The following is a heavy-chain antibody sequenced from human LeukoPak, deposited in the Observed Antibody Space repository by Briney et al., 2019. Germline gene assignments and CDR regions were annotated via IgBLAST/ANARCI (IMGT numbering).Heavy chain of an antibody. CDR3: ARTGGYYGSGSSAPSRYYYYMDV. J-gene: IGHJ6*03. D-gene: IGHD3-10*01. CDR2: IYTSGST. Sequence: SETLSLTCTVSGGSISSGSYYRSWIRQPAGKGLEWIGRIYTSGSTNYNPSLKSRVTISVDTSKNQFSLKLSSVTAADTAVYYCARTGGYYGSGSSAPSRYYYYMDVWGKGTTVTVSS. CDR1: GGSISSGSYY. V-gene: IGHV4-61*02.